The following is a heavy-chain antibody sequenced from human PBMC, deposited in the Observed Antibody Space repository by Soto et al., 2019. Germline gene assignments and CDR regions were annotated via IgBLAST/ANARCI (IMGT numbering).Heavy chain of an antibody. J-gene: IGHJ4*02. CDR2: ISYHGNNQ. V-gene: IGHV3-30*18. CDR1: GFTFKNNG. D-gene: IGHD3-3*01. CDR3: AKDLALGFWSGNYYFDH. Sequence: QVQLVESGGGVVQPGGSLRLSCAASGFTFKNNGMHWVRQAPGKGLEWVAIISYHGNNQFYADSVKGRFTISRDNSDNTLYLEMNSLKPEDTAGYYCAKDLALGFWSGNYYFDHWVQGTLVTVSS.